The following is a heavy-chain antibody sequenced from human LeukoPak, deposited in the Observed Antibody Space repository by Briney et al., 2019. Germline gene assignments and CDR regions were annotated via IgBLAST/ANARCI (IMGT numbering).Heavy chain of an antibody. Sequence: ASVKVSCKASGYTFTSYDINWVRQATGQGLEWMGWMNPNSGNTGYAQKFQGRVTMTRNTSMSTAYMEVSSLGSEDTAVSYCARRIAAAGMTLGYWGQGTLVTVYS. CDR1: GYTFTSYD. V-gene: IGHV1-8*01. CDR2: MNPNSGNT. D-gene: IGHD6-13*01. J-gene: IGHJ4*02. CDR3: ARRIAAAGMTLGY.